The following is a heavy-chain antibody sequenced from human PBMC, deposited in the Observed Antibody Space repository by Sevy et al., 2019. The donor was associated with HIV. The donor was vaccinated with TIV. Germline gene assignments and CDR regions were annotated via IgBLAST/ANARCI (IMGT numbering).Heavy chain of an antibody. V-gene: IGHV3-15*05. J-gene: IGHJ4*02. Sequence: GGSLRLSCTASGFTFNDAWMNWVRQAPGKGLEWVGRIKSRGDGGAIDYAATVKGRFTISRDDSKNTLYLQMNSLIIEDTAVYYCTKEWSGGNSNWGRGTLVTVSS. CDR1: GFTFNDAW. CDR2: IKSRGDGGAI. CDR3: TKEWSGGNSN. D-gene: IGHD3-3*01.